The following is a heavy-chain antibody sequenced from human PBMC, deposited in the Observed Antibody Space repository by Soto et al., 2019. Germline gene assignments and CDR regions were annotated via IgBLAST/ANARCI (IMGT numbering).Heavy chain of an antibody. V-gene: IGHV4-61*01. CDR1: GGSISRGSGNYY. J-gene: IGHJ4*02. CDR3: VFDRLWFRERYFVS. CDR2: IYYTGTT. Sequence: PEKLSLTCTGSGGSISRGSGNYYWSWVRQPPGKGLEWIGYIYYTGTTNYNPSLKSRVTISLDTSKKQFSLKVSSATAADTAVYYFVFDRLWFRERYFVSLRQGLLV. D-gene: IGHD3-10*01.